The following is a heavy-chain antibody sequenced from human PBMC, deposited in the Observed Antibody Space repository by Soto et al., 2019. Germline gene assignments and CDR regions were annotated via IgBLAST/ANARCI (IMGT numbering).Heavy chain of an antibody. CDR3: ARDGLGTAILDY. V-gene: IGHV1-18*01. CDR1: GYPFTSYG. J-gene: IGHJ4*02. CDR2: ISAYNGNT. Sequence: ASLKVSCKSSGYPFTSYGIIWVRQAPGQGLEWMGWISAYNGNTNYAQKLQGRVTMTTDTSTSTAYMELRSLRSDDTAVYYCARDGLGTAILDYWGQGTLVNGSA. D-gene: IGHD2-21*02.